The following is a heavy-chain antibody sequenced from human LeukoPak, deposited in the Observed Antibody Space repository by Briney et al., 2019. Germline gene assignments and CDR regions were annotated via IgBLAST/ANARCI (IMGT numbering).Heavy chain of an antibody. CDR1: GFTFSSYG. CDR3: AKESLWFGELVDI. J-gene: IGHJ3*02. D-gene: IGHD3-10*01. V-gene: IGHV3-30*18. CDR2: ISYDGSNK. Sequence: GGSLRLSCAASGFTFSSYGMHWVRQAPGKGLEWVAVISYDGSNKYYADSVKGRFTISRDNSKNTLYLQMNSLRAEDTAVYYCAKESLWFGELVDIWGQGTMVTVSS.